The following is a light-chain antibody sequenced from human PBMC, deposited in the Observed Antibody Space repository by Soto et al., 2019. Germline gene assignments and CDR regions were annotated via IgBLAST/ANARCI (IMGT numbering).Light chain of an antibody. Sequence: SYELTQPPSVSVSPGQTASITCSGDKLWDKYACWYQQKPGQSPVLVIYQDSKRPSGSPERFSGSNSGNTATLTDSGTQAMDEADYYCQAWDSSTAVFGGGTKLTVL. CDR3: QAWDSSTAV. J-gene: IGLJ2*01. CDR2: QDS. CDR1: KLWDKY. V-gene: IGLV3-1*01.